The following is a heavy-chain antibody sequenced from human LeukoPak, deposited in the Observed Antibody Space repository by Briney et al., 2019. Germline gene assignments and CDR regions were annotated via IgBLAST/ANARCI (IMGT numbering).Heavy chain of an antibody. CDR3: ARARSRAVAGSYYFDY. V-gene: IGHV4-38-2*02. CDR2: IYHSGST. CDR1: GYSISSGYY. D-gene: IGHD6-13*01. Sequence: SETLSLTCTVSGYSISSGYYWGWIRQPPGKGLEWIGTIYHSGSTYYNPSLKSRLTISVDTSKNQFSLKLSSVTAADTAVYYCARARSRAVAGSYYFDYWGQGTLVTVSS. J-gene: IGHJ4*02.